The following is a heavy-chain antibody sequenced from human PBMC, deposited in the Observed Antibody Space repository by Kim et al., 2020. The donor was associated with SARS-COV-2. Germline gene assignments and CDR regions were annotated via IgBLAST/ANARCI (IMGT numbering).Heavy chain of an antibody. D-gene: IGHD6-6*01. CDR2: ISSSSSYI. CDR3: ARDLHSSSDHYYYYYGMDV. V-gene: IGHV3-21*01. CDR1: GFTFSSYS. Sequence: GGSLRLSCAASGFTFSSYSMNWVRQAPGKGLEWVSSISSSSSYIYYADSVKGRFTISRDNAKNSLYLQMNSLRAEDTAVYYCARDLHSSSDHYYYYYGMDVWGQGTTVTVSS. J-gene: IGHJ6*02.